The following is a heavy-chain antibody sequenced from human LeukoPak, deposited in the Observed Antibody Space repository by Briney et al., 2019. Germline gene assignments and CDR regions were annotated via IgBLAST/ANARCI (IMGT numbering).Heavy chain of an antibody. Sequence: PGGSLRLSCAASGFTFSHYAMSWVRQAPGKGLEWVSAIYSGGRTSYADSVKGRFTISRDNSKNTVSLQMNSLRGDDTTMYHCARPTPSTFDLWGQGTLVIVSS. J-gene: IGHJ4*02. CDR1: GFTFSHYA. CDR3: ARPTPSTFDL. CDR2: IYSGGRT. V-gene: IGHV3-66*02. D-gene: IGHD4-17*01.